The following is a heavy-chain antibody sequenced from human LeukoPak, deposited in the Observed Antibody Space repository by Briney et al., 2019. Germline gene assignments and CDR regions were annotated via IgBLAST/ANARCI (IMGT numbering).Heavy chain of an antibody. D-gene: IGHD2-21*01. CDR2: ICSSIIYI. CDR3: GRRHK. Sequence: PGGCLRLSCAASRFTLSSYSMNWVRQAPGEGLEWVSSICSSIIYIYYPDPVKGRFTISRDNAKNSLYLQMNRRRAEDTGVYYCGRRHKWGQGTLVTVS. V-gene: IGHV3-21*01. J-gene: IGHJ4*02. CDR1: RFTLSSYS.